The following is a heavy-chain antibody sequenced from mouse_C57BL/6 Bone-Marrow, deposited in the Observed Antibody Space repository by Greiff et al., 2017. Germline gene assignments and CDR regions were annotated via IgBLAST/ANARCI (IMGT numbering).Heavy chain of an antibody. CDR1: GYAFSSSW. D-gene: IGHD1-1*01. CDR3: ARGGPITTVVNWYFDV. V-gene: IGHV1-82*01. Sequence: VQLQQSGPELVKPGASVKISCKASGYAFSSSWMNWVKQRPGKGLEWIGRIYPGDGDTNYNGKFKGKATLTADKSSSTAYMQLSSLTSEDSAVYFCARGGPITTVVNWYFDVWGTGTTVTVSS. CDR2: IYPGDGDT. J-gene: IGHJ1*03.